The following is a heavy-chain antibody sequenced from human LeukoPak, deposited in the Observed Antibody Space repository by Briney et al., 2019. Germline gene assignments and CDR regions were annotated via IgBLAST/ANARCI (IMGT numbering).Heavy chain of an antibody. CDR1: GGSISSYY. D-gene: IGHD3-9*01. Sequence: PSETLSLTCTVSGGSISSYYWSWIRQPPGKGLEWIGYIYYSGSTNYNPSLKSRVTISVDTSKNQFSLKLSSVTAADTAVYYCARLYYDILTGYFYLDSWGQGTLVTVSS. V-gene: IGHV4-59*08. CDR2: IYYSGST. J-gene: IGHJ5*01. CDR3: ARLYYDILTGYFYLDS.